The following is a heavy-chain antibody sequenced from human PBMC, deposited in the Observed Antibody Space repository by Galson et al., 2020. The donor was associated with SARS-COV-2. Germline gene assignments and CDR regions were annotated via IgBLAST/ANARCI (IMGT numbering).Heavy chain of an antibody. J-gene: IGHJ4*02. D-gene: IGHD6-13*01. CDR2: ISWNSGSI. V-gene: IGHV3-9*01. CDR3: AKDITPIIAAAGQFDY. Sequence: GGSLRLSCAASGFTFDDYAMHWVRQAPGKGLEWVSGISWNSGSIGYADSVKGRFTISRDNAKNSLYLQMNSLRAEDTALYYCAKDITPIIAAAGQFDYWGQGTLVTVSS. CDR1: GFTFDDYA.